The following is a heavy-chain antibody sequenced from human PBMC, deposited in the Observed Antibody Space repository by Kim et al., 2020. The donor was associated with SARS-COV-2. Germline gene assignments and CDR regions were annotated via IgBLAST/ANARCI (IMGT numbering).Heavy chain of an antibody. CDR3: AREKPSSIEDGGYGYDY. D-gene: IGHD5-18*01. V-gene: IGHV4-61*01. Sequence: SETLSLTCTVSGGSVSSGSYYWSWIRQPPGKGLEWIGYIYYSGSTNYNPSLKSRVTISVDTSKNQFSLKLSSVTAADTAVYYCAREKPSSIEDGGYGYDYWGQGTLVTVSS. J-gene: IGHJ4*02. CDR2: IYYSGST. CDR1: GGSVSSGSYY.